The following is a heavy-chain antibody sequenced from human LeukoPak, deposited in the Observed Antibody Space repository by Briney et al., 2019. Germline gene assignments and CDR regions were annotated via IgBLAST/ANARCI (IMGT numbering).Heavy chain of an antibody. J-gene: IGHJ4*02. CDR2: ISGSGGST. CDR3: AKGYYDYVWGSYYFDY. CDR1: GFTFSSYA. Sequence: QPGGSLRLSCGAPGFTFSSYAMSWVRQAPGKGLEWVSAISGSGGSTYYADSVKGRFTISRDNSRDTLYLQMNSLRAEDTAVYYCAKGYYDYVWGSYYFDYWGQGTLVTVS. V-gene: IGHV3-23*01. D-gene: IGHD3-16*01.